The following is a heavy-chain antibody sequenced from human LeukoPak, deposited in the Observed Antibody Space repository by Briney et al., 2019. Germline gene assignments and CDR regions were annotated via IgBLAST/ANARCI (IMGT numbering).Heavy chain of an antibody. V-gene: IGHV4-39*01. D-gene: IGHD3-9*01. CDR1: GGSISSSSYY. CDR3: ASLTAHDY. CDR2: IYYSGST. J-gene: IGHJ4*02. Sequence: SETLSLTCTVSGGSISSSSYYWGWIRQPPGKGLEWIESIYYSGSTYYNPSLKSRVTISVDTSKNQFSLKLSSVTAADTAVYYCASLTAHDYWGQGTLVTVSS.